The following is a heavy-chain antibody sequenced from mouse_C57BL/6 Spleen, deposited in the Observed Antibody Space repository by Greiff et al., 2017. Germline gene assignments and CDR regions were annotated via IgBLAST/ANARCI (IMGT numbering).Heavy chain of an antibody. Sequence: EVQLLQSGAGLVKPGGSLTLSCAASGYTFSSYAMSWVRQTPEKRLEWVGTISDGGSYTYYPDNVKGSFTITRDNAKNNLYLQMSQLTSEATAMYYCAREHFAYPRWGQGTLVTVSA. CDR3: AREHFAYPR. V-gene: IGHV5-4*01. CDR2: ISDGGSYT. J-gene: IGHJ3*01. CDR1: GYTFSSYA.